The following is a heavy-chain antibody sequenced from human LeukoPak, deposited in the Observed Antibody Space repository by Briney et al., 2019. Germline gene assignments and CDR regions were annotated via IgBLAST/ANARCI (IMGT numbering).Heavy chain of an antibody. D-gene: IGHD1-1*01. V-gene: IGHV3-23*01. CDR3: AKSFLTTATGTGRAFDI. Sequence: GSLRLSCAASGFSFGSYPMGWVRQAPGKGLEWVSGISAGGDDTYHADPLKGRFTISRDNSKNTLYLQMNSLRAEDTAEYYCAKSFLTTATGTGRAFDIWGQGTMVTVSS. CDR2: ISAGGDDT. J-gene: IGHJ3*02. CDR1: GFSFGSYP.